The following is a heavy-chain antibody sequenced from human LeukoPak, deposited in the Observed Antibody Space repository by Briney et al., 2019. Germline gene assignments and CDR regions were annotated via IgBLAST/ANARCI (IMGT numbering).Heavy chain of an antibody. CDR1: GGSISSYY. D-gene: IGHD6-13*01. CDR2: IYYSGST. V-gene: IGHV4-59*08. CDR3: ARGGIAAAGRALFDY. Sequence: SETLSLTCTVSGGSISSYYWSWIRQPPGKGLEWIGYIYYSGSTNYNPSLKSRVTISVDTSKNQFSLKLSSVTAADTAVYYCARGGIAAAGRALFDYRGQGTLVTVSS. J-gene: IGHJ4*02.